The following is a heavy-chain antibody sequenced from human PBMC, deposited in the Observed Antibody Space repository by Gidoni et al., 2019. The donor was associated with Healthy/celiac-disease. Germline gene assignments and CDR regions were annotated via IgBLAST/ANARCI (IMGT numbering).Heavy chain of an antibody. V-gene: IGHV3-48*02. D-gene: IGHD6-19*01. CDR3: ARDPSSPGIAVAGDAFDI. Sequence: EVQLVESGGGLVQPGGSLRLSCAASGFTFSSYSMNWVRQAPGKGLEWVSYISSSSSTIYYADSVKGRFTISRDNAKNSLYLQMNSLRDEDTAVYYCARDPSSPGIAVAGDAFDIWGQGTMVTVSS. CDR1: GFTFSSYS. CDR2: ISSSSSTI. J-gene: IGHJ3*02.